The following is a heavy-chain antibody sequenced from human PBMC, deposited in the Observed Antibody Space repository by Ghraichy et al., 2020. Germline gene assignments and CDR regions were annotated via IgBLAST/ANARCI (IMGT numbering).Heavy chain of an antibody. V-gene: IGHV1-2*02. J-gene: IGHJ4*02. CDR3: ESIAASGHYFDY. CDR1: GYTFTGYY. Sequence: ASVKVSCKASGYTFTGYYMHWVRQAPGQGLEWMGWINPNSGDTNYAQKFQGRVTMTRDTSISTAYMELSGLRSDDTAVYYCESIAASGHYFDYWGQGTLVTVSS. D-gene: IGHD6-13*01. CDR2: INPNSGDT.